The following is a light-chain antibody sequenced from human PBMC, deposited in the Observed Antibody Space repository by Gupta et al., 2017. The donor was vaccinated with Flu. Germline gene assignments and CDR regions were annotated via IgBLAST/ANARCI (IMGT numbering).Light chain of an antibody. CDR1: SSNIGNNF. Sequence: GSSSNIGNNFVSCYQQLPGTAPKLLIYDNNKRPSGIPDRFSGSKSGASATLGITGLQTGDEADYYCATWDSSLRGVFGGGTKLTVL. CDR2: DNN. CDR3: ATWDSSLRGV. J-gene: IGLJ3*02. V-gene: IGLV1-51*01.